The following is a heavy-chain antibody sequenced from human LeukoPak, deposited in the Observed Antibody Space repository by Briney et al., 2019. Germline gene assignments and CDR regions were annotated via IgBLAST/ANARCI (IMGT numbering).Heavy chain of an antibody. CDR2: INTNTGNP. D-gene: IGHD2-21*02. CDR3: ARPIVTGYYYYYGMDV. V-gene: IGHV7-4-1*02. CDR1: GYTFTNYA. Sequence: ASVKVSCKASGYTFTNYAMNWVRQAPGQGLEWVGWINTNTGNPTYAQAFTGRFVFSLDTSVSTAYLQISSLKAEDTAVYYCARPIVTGYYYYYGMDVWGQGTTVTVSS. J-gene: IGHJ6*02.